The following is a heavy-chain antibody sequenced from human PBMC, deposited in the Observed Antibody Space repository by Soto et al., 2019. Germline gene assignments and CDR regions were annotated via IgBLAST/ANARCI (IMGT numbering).Heavy chain of an antibody. Sequence: QVQLQQWGAGLLKPSETLSLTCTVYGGSFSAYYWSWIRQPPGKGLEWIGEIDQSGSTNYNPSLKIRVTISVDRSKNQFSLKLSSVTAADTAVYYCARGRKQQLVRSAASDRFDPWGQGTLVTVSS. D-gene: IGHD6-13*01. V-gene: IGHV4-34*01. CDR2: IDQSGST. CDR1: GGSFSAYY. J-gene: IGHJ5*02. CDR3: ARGRKQQLVRSAASDRFDP.